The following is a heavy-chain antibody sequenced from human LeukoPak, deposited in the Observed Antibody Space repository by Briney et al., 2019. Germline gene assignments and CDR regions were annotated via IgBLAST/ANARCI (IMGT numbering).Heavy chain of an antibody. CDR3: AREWGRDGYNQYRFDY. CDR2: INPNSGGT. D-gene: IGHD5-24*01. Sequence: GASVKVSCKASGYTFTGYYMHSVRHAPGQGLEWMGWINPNSGGTNYAQKFQGRVTMTRDTSISTAYMELSRLRSDDTAVYYCAREWGRDGYNQYRFDYWGQGTLVTVSS. V-gene: IGHV1-2*02. CDR1: GYTFTGYY. J-gene: IGHJ4*02.